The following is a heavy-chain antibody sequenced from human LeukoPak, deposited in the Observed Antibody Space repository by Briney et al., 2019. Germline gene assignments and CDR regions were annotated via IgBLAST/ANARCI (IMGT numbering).Heavy chain of an antibody. CDR1: GFTFSSYA. CDR3: VKACGSGGSCYILDY. CDR2: ISDAGNNK. J-gene: IGHJ4*02. V-gene: IGHV3-30*18. Sequence: GGSLRLSCAASGFTFSSYAMSWVRQAPGKGLEWVAIISDAGNNKDYADFVKGRFTISRDNSKNTLYLQMSSLRAGDTAVYYCVKACGSGGSCYILDYWGQGTLVTVTA. D-gene: IGHD2-15*01.